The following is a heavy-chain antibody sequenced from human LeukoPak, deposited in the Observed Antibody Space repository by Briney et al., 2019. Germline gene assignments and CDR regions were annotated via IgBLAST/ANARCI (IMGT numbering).Heavy chain of an antibody. CDR3: ARADGYNFNYYYGMDV. Sequence: SETLSLTCTVSGGSISSYYWSWIRQPPGKGLEWIGYIYYSGSTNYNPSLKSRVTISVDTFKNQFSLKLSSVTAADTAVYYCARADGYNFNYYYGMDVWGQGTTVTVSS. CDR1: GGSISSYY. V-gene: IGHV4-59*01. CDR2: IYYSGST. D-gene: IGHD5-24*01. J-gene: IGHJ6*02.